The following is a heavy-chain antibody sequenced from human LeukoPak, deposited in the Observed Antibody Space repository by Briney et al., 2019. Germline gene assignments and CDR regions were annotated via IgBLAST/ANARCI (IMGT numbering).Heavy chain of an antibody. Sequence: ASVKVSCKASGYTFTGYYMHWMRQAPGQGLEWMGWINPNSGGTNYAQKFQGRVTMTRDTSISTAYMELSRLRSDDTAVYYCARSGSYYFPYFDYWGQGTLVTVSS. J-gene: IGHJ4*02. CDR3: ARSGSYYFPYFDY. CDR2: INPNSGGT. CDR1: GYTFTGYY. V-gene: IGHV1-2*02. D-gene: IGHD1-26*01.